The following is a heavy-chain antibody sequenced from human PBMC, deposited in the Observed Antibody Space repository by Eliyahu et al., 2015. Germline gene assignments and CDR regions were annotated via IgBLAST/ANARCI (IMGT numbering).Heavy chain of an antibody. V-gene: IGHV3-23*01. CDR1: GFXFSSXA. CDR3: AKLKGFCSGGSCYSPIFDY. D-gene: IGHD2-15*01. CDR2: ISGSGGST. Sequence: EVQLLESGGGLVQPGGSLRLSCAASGFXFSSXAMXWVRQAPGXGLEWVSAISGSGGSTYYADSVKGRFTISRDNSKNTLYLQMNSLRAEDTAVYYCAKLKGFCSGGSCYSPIFDYWGQGTLVTVSS. J-gene: IGHJ4*02.